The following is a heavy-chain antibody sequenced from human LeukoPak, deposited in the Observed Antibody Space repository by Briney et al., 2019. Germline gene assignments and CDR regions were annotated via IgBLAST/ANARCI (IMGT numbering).Heavy chain of an antibody. CDR2: IKKDGSEK. CDR1: GFTFSSYW. CDR3: AGGTGMDV. D-gene: IGHD1-1*01. Sequence: PGGSLRLSCAAYGFTFSSYWMSWVRQAPGKGLEWVASIKKDGSEKYYVDFVKGRFSISRDNAKNSLYLQMNSLGADDTAVYYCAGGTGMDVWGRGTTVTVSS. J-gene: IGHJ6*02. V-gene: IGHV3-7*05.